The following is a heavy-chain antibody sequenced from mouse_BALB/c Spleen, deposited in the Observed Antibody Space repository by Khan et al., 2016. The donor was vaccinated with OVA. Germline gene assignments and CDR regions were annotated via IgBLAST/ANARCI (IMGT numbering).Heavy chain of an antibody. J-gene: IGHJ4*01. CDR2: IWGGGST. CDR3: AKGVWSYYYAVDY. V-gene: IGHV2-6-5*01. Sequence: VELVESGPGLVAPSQSLSITCSVSWFSLTDYGVSWIRQPPGKGLEWLGVIWGGGSTFYNSVLESRLSISKDNSKSQVFLKMNSLQTDDTAMYYCAKGVWSYYYAVDYWGQGTSVTVSS. D-gene: IGHD2-10*02. CDR1: WFSLTDYG.